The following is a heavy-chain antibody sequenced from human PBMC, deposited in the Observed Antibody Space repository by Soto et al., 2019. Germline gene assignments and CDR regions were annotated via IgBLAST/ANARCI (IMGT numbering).Heavy chain of an antibody. Sequence: EVHLLESGGALVHPGESLRLSCGASGFTFSRCVMTWVRQAPGKGLEWVSCITDSGTGTYYADSVKGRFNISRDDSKNTVYLHMDNLRGEDTGVYYCAKGLINGRWYAEVRGQGTLVTVSS. V-gene: IGHV3-23*01. J-gene: IGHJ4*02. CDR3: AKGLINGRWYAEV. D-gene: IGHD6-13*01. CDR1: GFTFSRCV. CDR2: ITDSGTGT.